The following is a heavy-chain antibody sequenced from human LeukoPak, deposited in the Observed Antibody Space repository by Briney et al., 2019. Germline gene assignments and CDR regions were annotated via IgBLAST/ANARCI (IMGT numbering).Heavy chain of an antibody. CDR1: GYTFTGYY. D-gene: IGHD1-20*01. V-gene: IGHV1-69*05. Sequence: SVKVSCKASGYTFTGYYMHWVRQAPGQGLEWMGGIIPIFGTANYAQKFQGRVTITTDESTSTAYMELSSLRSEDTAVYYCARVGHNWNDVNWFDPWGQGTLVTVSS. CDR3: ARVGHNWNDVNWFDP. J-gene: IGHJ5*02. CDR2: IIPIFGTA.